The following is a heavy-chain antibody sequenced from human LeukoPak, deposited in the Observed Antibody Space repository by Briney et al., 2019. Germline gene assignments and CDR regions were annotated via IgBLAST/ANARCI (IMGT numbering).Heavy chain of an antibody. V-gene: IGHV4-59*10. D-gene: IGHD6-25*01. CDR1: GGSFSGYY. Sequence: PSETLSLTCAVYGGSFSGYYWSWIRQPAGKGLEWIGHIYPSGTSNYNPSLKSRVTISIDTSKNQFSLILSSVTAADTALYYCARYSGTSCFDYWGQGTLVTVSS. CDR2: IYPSGTS. J-gene: IGHJ4*02. CDR3: ARYSGTSCFDY.